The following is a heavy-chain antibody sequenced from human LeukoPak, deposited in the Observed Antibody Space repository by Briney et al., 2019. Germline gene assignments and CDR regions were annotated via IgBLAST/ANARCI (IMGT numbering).Heavy chain of an antibody. Sequence: ASVKVSCKASGYTFTSYGISWVRQAPGQGLEWMGWISAYNGNTKYAQKLQGRVTMTTDTSTSTAYMELRSLRSDDTAVYYCASNPMVRGVPPSDYYYYMDVWGKGTTVTVSS. V-gene: IGHV1-18*01. CDR2: ISAYNGNT. CDR1: GYTFTSYG. D-gene: IGHD3-10*01. CDR3: ASNPMVRGVPPSDYYYYMDV. J-gene: IGHJ6*03.